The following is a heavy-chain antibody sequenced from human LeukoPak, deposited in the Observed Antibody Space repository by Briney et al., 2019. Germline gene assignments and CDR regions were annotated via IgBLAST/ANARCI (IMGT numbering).Heavy chain of an antibody. D-gene: IGHD3-10*01. CDR3: ATMARGVTNNWFDP. CDR2: IYYTGTT. J-gene: IGHJ5*02. Sequence: PSETLSLTCSVSGGSISTYYWSWIRQLPGKGLEWIGYIYYTGTTNYNPSLRSRVTISVDTSRNQFSLRLSSVTAADTAVYYCATMARGVTNNWFDPWGQGTLVTVSS. CDR1: GGSISTYY. V-gene: IGHV4-59*01.